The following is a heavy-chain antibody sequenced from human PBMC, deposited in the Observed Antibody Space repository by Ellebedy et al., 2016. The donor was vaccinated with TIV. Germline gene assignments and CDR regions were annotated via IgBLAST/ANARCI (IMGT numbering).Heavy chain of an antibody. J-gene: IGHJ5*02. CDR2: VYYSGSP. V-gene: IGHV4-59*01. CDR3: ARGFLSKWLDP. Sequence: MPSETLSLTCTVSGGSTSTYYWTWIRQPPEKGLEWIGNVYYSGSPNYNPSLKSRVTISLDTSKKQFSLKLDSVTAADTAVYYCARGFLSKWLDPWGRGILVTVAS. CDR1: GGSTSTYY.